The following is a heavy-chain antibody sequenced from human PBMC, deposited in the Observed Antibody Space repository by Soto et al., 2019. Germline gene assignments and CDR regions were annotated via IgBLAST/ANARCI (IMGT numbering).Heavy chain of an antibody. D-gene: IGHD2-2*02. CDR1: GFTFSDYA. CDR3: ANVPIWCSSTSCYTEGFDY. J-gene: IGHJ4*02. V-gene: IGHV3-23*01. CDR2: ISAGGST. Sequence: GESLKISCTASGFTFSDYAMSWAGQPPGKGLEWVSVISAGGSTYYADSVKGRFTVSRANSKNTLYLQMNSLRAEDTAVYYCANVPIWCSSTSCYTEGFDYWGQGTLVTVSS.